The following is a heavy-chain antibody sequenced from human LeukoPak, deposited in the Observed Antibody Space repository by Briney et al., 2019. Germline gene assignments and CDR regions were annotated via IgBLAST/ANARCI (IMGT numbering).Heavy chain of an antibody. V-gene: IGHV3-21*01. D-gene: IGHD3-22*01. Sequence: GGSLRLSCAASGFTFSSYSMNWVRQAPGKGLEWVSSISSSSSYIYYADSVKGRFTISRDNAKNSLYLQMNSLRAEDTAVYYCARAGKDSSGYYKYYYYCGMDVWGQGTTVTVSS. CDR3: ARAGKDSSGYYKYYYYCGMDV. CDR1: GFTFSSYS. J-gene: IGHJ6*02. CDR2: ISSSSSYI.